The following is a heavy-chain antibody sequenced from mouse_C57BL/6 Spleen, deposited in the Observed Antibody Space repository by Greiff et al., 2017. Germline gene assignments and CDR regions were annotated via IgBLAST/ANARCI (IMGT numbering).Heavy chain of an antibody. CDR2: IDPSDSYT. D-gene: IGHD1-3*01. V-gene: IGHV1-59*01. CDR1: GYTFTSYW. Sequence: QVQLKQPGAELVRPGTSVKLSCKASGYTFTSYWMHWVKQRPGQGLEWIGVIDPSDSYTNYNQKFKGKATLTVDTSSSTAYMQLSSLTSEDSAVYYCARGVNSYWYFDVWGTGTTVTVSS. CDR3: ARGVNSYWYFDV. J-gene: IGHJ1*03.